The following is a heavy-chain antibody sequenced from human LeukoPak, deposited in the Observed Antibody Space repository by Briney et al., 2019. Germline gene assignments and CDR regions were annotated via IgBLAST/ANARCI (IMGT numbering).Heavy chain of an antibody. D-gene: IGHD1-14*01. Sequence: SETLALTCTVSGGSISSYYWSWIRQPPGKGLEWIGYIYTSGSTNYNPSLKSRVTISVDTSKNQFSLKLSSVTAADTAVYYCAGLNRGTPFDPWGQGTLVTVSS. CDR2: IYTSGST. CDR1: GGSISSYY. J-gene: IGHJ5*02. V-gene: IGHV4-4*09. CDR3: AGLNRGTPFDP.